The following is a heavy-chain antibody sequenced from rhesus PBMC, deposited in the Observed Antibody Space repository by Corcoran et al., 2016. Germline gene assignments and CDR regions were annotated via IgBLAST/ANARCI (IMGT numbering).Heavy chain of an antibody. D-gene: IGHD6-31*01. CDR1: GGSISGYYY. Sequence: QVQLQESGPGLVKPSETLSLTCAVSGGSISGYYYWSWIRQPTGKGLEWIGSIYGSGGGNYINPSLKRRVTLSVDTSKNQVSLKLSSVTAADTAVYYCASDRVAAAYDYWGQGVLVTVSS. J-gene: IGHJ4*01. V-gene: IGHV4S14*01. CDR2: IYGSGGGN. CDR3: ASDRVAAAYDY.